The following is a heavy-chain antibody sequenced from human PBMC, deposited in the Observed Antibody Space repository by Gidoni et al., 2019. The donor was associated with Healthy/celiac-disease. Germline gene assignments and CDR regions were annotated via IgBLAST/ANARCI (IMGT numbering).Heavy chain of an antibody. CDR3: ARVSIAALFDY. D-gene: IGHD6-6*01. Sequence: QVQLVESGGGVVQPGSSLRLSCAASGFTFSSYAMHWVRQAPGKGLEWVAVISYDGSNKYYADSVKGRFTISRDNSKNTLYLQMNSLRAEDTAVYYCARVSIAALFDYWGQGTLVTVSS. J-gene: IGHJ4*02. V-gene: IGHV3-30-3*01. CDR2: ISYDGSNK. CDR1: GFTFSSYA.